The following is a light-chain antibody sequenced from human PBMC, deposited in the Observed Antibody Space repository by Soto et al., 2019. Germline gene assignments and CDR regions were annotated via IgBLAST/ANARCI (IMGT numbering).Light chain of an antibody. CDR2: DAS. V-gene: IGKV3D-20*01. Sequence: EIVLTQSPATLSLSPGEKATLSCGASQTITSAYLAWYQLKPGLAPRLLFYDASNRATGVPDRFSGSGSGTDFTLTISRLEPEDFAVYYCQQYDTSPLTFGGGTKVEIK. J-gene: IGKJ4*01. CDR1: QTITSAY. CDR3: QQYDTSPLT.